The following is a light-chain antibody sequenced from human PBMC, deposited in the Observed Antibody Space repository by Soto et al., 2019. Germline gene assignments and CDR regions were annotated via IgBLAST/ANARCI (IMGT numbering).Light chain of an antibody. Sequence: EIVLTQSPGTLSLSPGERATLSCRASQTVRNNYLAWYQQKPGQAPRLLIYNSSTRPTGIPDRFSGGGSGTDFTLTISRLEPEDFALYFCQQYRDLPQTFGQGTKVDIK. CDR1: QTVRNNY. CDR3: QQYRDLPQT. J-gene: IGKJ1*01. V-gene: IGKV3-20*01. CDR2: NSS.